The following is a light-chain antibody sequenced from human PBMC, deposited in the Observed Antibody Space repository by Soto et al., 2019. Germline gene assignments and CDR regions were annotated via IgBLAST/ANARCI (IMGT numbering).Light chain of an antibody. V-gene: IGKV1-9*01. CDR2: AAS. Sequence: DIQLTQSPSFLSASVGDRVTITCRASQGLSSDLAWYQQKPGKAPKLLIYAASTLQSGVPARFSGSGSGTEFTLTISSLQPEDFAAYYCQQLNSYPIIFGQGTRLEI. J-gene: IGKJ5*01. CDR3: QQLNSYPII. CDR1: QGLSSD.